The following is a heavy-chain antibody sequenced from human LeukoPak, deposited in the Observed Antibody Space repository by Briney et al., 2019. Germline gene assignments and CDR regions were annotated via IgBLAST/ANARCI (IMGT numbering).Heavy chain of an antibody. Sequence: SETLSLTCTVSGGSISSYYWSWIRQPPGKGLEWIGYIYYSGSTNYNPSLKSRVTISVDTSKNQFSLKLSSVTAADTAVYYCARAPVRGLYYFDYWGQGTLVTVSS. CDR2: IYYSGST. CDR3: ARAPVRGLYYFDY. J-gene: IGHJ4*02. CDR1: GGSISSYY. D-gene: IGHD3-10*01. V-gene: IGHV4-59*12.